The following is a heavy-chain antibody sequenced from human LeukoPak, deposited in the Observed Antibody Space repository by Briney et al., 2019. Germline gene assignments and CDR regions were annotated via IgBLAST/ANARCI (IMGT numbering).Heavy chain of an antibody. Sequence: GGSLRLSCAASGFTFSSSAMSWVRQAPGKGLEWVSAISGSGGRTYYADSVKGRFTISRDNSKNTLYLQMNSLRAEDTAVYYCAKDRHLVPYYFDYWGQGTLVTVSS. V-gene: IGHV3-23*01. J-gene: IGHJ4*02. D-gene: IGHD2-8*02. CDR3: AKDRHLVPYYFDY. CDR1: GFTFSSSA. CDR2: ISGSGGRT.